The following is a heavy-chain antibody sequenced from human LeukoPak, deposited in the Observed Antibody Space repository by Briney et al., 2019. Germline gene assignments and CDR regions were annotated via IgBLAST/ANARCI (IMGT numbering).Heavy chain of an antibody. CDR3: AGERGEEYSSGWYKTNYFYN. V-gene: IGHV4-39*07. CDR2: GDYSGGT. J-gene: IGHJ4*02. CDR1: GDSFTSVTDY. Sequence: SETLPLTCTVSGDSFTSVTDYWAWIRQPPGKGLEWIASGDYSGGTYYPSLESRVAISPDMSKNQISLKLTSVTGADTAVYYCAGERGEEYSSGWYKTNYFYNWGQGIRVTVSS. D-gene: IGHD6-19*01.